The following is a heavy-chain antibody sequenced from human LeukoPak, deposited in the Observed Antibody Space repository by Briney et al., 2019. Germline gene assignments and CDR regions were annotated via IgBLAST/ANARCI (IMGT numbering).Heavy chain of an antibody. Sequence: ASVKVSCKASGYTFTSYGISWVRQAPGHGLEWMGWISAFNGDTKYPQKLQGRVTMTTEPSTNTAFMELRSLRSDDTAVYYCARELLVATSPHGMAVWGQGTTVTVSS. J-gene: IGHJ6*02. CDR1: GYTFTSYG. CDR2: ISAFNGDT. D-gene: IGHD2-15*01. V-gene: IGHV1-18*01. CDR3: ARELLVATSPHGMAV.